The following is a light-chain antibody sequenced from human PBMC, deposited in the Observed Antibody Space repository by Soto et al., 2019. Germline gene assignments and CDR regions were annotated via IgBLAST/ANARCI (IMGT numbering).Light chain of an antibody. V-gene: IGKV1D-12*01. Sequence: DIQMTQSPSSVSASVGDRVTITCRASHGINSWLAWYQQKPGKGPKLLIYGASSLQNGVPSRFIHSGCVRDCTHTNSNLQPAGFGTYYWQENKNLPSTFGQGTRLEIK. CDR3: QENKNLPST. CDR1: HGINSW. CDR2: GAS. J-gene: IGKJ5*01.